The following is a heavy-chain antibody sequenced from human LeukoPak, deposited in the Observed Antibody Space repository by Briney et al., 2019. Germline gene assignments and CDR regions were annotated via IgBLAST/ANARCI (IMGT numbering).Heavy chain of an antibody. CDR3: ARGGVGRTTIYYFDY. CDR2: INHSGST. Sequence: SETLSLTCAVYGGSFSGYYWSWIRQPPGKGLEWIGEINHSGSTNYNPSLKSRVTISVDTSENQFSLKLSSVTAADTAVYYCARGGVGRTTIYYFDYWGQGTLVTVSS. V-gene: IGHV4-34*01. J-gene: IGHJ4*02. CDR1: GGSFSGYY. D-gene: IGHD3-3*01.